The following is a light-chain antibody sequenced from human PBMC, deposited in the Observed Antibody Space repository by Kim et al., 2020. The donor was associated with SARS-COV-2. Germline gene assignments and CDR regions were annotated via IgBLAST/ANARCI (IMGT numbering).Light chain of an antibody. CDR2: KAS. Sequence: DIQMTQSPSTLSASVGDRVNITCRASQSITSWLAWYQQKPGKAPKLLIYKASSLESGVPSRFSGSGSGTEFTLTISSLQPDDFATYYCQQYKSYPYTFGQGTKLEI. CDR1: QSITSW. J-gene: IGKJ2*01. CDR3: QQYKSYPYT. V-gene: IGKV1-5*03.